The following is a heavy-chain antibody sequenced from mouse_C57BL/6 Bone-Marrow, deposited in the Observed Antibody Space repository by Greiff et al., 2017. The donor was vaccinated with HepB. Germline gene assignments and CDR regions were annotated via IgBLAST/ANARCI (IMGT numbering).Heavy chain of an antibody. CDR2: IYPRSGNT. D-gene: IGHD1-1*01. V-gene: IGHV1-81*01. J-gene: IGHJ3*01. Sequence: VQLVESGAELARPGASVKLSCKASGYTFTSYGISWVKQRTGQGLEWIGEIYPRSGNTYYNEKFKRKATLTADKSSSTAYMELRSLTSEDSAVYFCARTGIYYYGSSPFAYWGQGTLVTVSA. CDR3: ARTGIYYYGSSPFAY. CDR1: GYTFTSYG.